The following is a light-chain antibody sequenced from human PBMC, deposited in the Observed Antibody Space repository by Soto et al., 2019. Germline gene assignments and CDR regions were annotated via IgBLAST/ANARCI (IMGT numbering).Light chain of an antibody. Sequence: DIVMTQSPDSLAVSLGERTTINCRSSQSVLHRSKRKNYLAWYQQKAGQPPKLLISWASTRESEVPDRFSGSGYGTDFTLTISSLQAEDVATYYCQQYYSGRTFGQGTKVEI. J-gene: IGKJ1*01. CDR2: WAS. CDR1: QSVLHRSKRKNY. CDR3: QQYYSGRT. V-gene: IGKV4-1*01.